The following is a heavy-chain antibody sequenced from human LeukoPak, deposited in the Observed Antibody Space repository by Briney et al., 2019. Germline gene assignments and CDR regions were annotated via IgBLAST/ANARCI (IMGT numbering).Heavy chain of an antibody. CDR2: INWNGGST. CDR3: ARVKVLRSGRDAFDI. V-gene: IGHV3-20*01. CDR1: GFTFDDYG. J-gene: IGHJ3*02. D-gene: IGHD2-15*01. Sequence: GGSLRLSCAASGFTFDDYGMSWVRQAPGKGLEWVSGINWNGGSTGYADSVKGRFTISRDNAKNSLYLQMNSLRAEDTALYHCARVKVLRSGRDAFDIWGQGTMVTVSS.